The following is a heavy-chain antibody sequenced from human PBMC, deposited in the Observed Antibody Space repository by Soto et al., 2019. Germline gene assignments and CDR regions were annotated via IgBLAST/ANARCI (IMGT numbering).Heavy chain of an antibody. CDR2: IYYSGST. CDR1: GGSISSYY. CDR3: ARDNGYSYGYTLDH. Sequence: QVQLQESGPGLVKPSETLSLTCTVSGGSISSYYLSWIRQPPGKGLEWIGYIYYSGSTKYNPSLNSRVTISVDPSKNQFSLKLSSVTAADTAVYYCARDNGYSYGYTLDHWGQGTLVTVSS. D-gene: IGHD5-18*01. J-gene: IGHJ4*02. V-gene: IGHV4-59*01.